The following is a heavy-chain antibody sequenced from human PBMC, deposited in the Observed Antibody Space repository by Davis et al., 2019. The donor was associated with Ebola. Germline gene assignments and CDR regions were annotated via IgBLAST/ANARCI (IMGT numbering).Heavy chain of an antibody. Sequence: GESLKISCAASGFSFSYYSMNWVRQAPGKGLEWISFISRYSKTIHYADSVTGRFTISRDYSKKTLYLQMNRLRVEDMAVYYCVRARPTVATDFWGQGTLVTVSS. CDR2: ISRYSKTI. CDR3: VRARPTVATDF. CDR1: GFSFSYYS. J-gene: IGHJ4*02. D-gene: IGHD5-12*01. V-gene: IGHV3-48*01.